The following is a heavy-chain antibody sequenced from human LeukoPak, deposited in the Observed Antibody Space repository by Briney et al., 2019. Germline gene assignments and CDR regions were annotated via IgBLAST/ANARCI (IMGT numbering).Heavy chain of an antibody. CDR1: GFTFSNAW. J-gene: IGHJ4*02. D-gene: IGHD6-19*01. CDR3: AKIPVIAVAGTGDY. CDR2: ISGSGGST. Sequence: GGSLRLSCAASGFTFSNAWMSWVRQAPGKGLEWVSAISGSGGSTYYADSVKGRFTISRDNSKNTLYLQMNSLRAEDTAVYYCAKIPVIAVAGTGDYWGQGTLVTVSS. V-gene: IGHV3-23*01.